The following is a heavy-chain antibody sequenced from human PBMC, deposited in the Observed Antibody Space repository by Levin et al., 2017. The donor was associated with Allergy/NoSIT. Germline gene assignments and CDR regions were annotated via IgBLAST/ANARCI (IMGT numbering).Heavy chain of an antibody. D-gene: IGHD5-18*01. CDR1: GFTFSSYS. V-gene: IGHV3-48*01. J-gene: IGHJ4*02. Sequence: PGGSLRLSCAASGFTFSSYSMNWVRQAPGKGLEWVSYISSSSSTIYYADSVKGRFTISRDNAKNSLYLQMNSLRAEDTAVYYCARGGYSYGFYYWGQGTLVTVSS. CDR2: ISSSSSTI. CDR3: ARGGYSYGFYY.